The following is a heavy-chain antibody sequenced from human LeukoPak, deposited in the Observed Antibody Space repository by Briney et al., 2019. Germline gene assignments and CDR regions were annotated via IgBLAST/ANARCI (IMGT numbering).Heavy chain of an antibody. V-gene: IGHV3-20*04. D-gene: IGHD3-10*02. Sequence: PGGSLRLSCTASGFIFDDYGMSWVRHAPGKGLEWVSSINWNSGRTGYADSVKGRFTISRDNAKNSLYLQMNSLRAEDTAVYYCAELGITMIGGVWGKGTTVTISS. J-gene: IGHJ6*04. CDR3: AELGITMIGGV. CDR1: GFIFDDYG. CDR2: INWNSGRT.